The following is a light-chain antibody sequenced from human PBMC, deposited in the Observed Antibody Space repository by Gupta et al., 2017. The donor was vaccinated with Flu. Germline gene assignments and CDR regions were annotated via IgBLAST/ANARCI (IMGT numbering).Light chain of an antibody. CDR2: EGS. CDR3: RQSIQLPIT. J-gene: IGKJ5*01. CDR1: QSLLYSNGRTY. V-gene: IGKV2D-29*01. Sequence: DILMTQSPLSLAVTPGQPASISCKSSQSLLYSNGRTYFYWYVQKPGQPPQLLMYEGSNRCSGVPDRFSGSGSGTDFILRISRVEAEDVGVYYCRQSIQLPITFGQGTRLEIK.